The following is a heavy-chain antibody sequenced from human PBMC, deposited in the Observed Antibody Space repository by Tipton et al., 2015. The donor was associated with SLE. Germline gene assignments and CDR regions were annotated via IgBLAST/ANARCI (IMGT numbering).Heavy chain of an antibody. CDR3: ARARNYDSSGYPPDAFDI. D-gene: IGHD3-22*01. CDR1: GGSISSGSYY. J-gene: IGHJ3*02. Sequence: TLSLTCTVSGGSISSGSYYWSWIRQPAGKGLEWIGHIYTSGSTNYNPSLKSRVTISVDTSKNQFSLKLSSVTAADTAVYYCARARNYDSSGYPPDAFDIWGQGTMVTVSS. CDR2: IYTSGST. V-gene: IGHV4-61*09.